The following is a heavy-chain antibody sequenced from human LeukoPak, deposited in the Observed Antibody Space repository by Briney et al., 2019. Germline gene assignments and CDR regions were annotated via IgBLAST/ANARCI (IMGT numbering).Heavy chain of an antibody. Sequence: SETLSLTCAVYGGSFSGYYWSWLRQPPGKGLEWIGEINHSGSNNYNMSLKSRVTISVDTSKNQFSLKLSSVTAADTAVYYCARGPSSGYDWGGSPKVHFDYWGQGTLVTVSS. CDR3: ARGPSSGYDWGGSPKVHFDY. CDR2: INHSGSN. D-gene: IGHD5-12*01. CDR1: GGSFSGYY. V-gene: IGHV4-34*01. J-gene: IGHJ4*02.